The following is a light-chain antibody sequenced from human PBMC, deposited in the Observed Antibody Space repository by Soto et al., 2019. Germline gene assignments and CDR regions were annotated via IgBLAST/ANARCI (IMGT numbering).Light chain of an antibody. J-gene: IGKJ4*01. CDR2: GAS. Sequence: EIVMTQSPATLSVSPGERATLSCRASQSVSSNLAWYQQKPGQAPRLLIYGASTRATGIPARFSGSGSGTEFTLTLSSLLSEDFAGYYCQQYNNWPPPLTFGGGTKVEI. CDR3: QQYNNWPPPLT. CDR1: QSVSSN. V-gene: IGKV3-15*01.